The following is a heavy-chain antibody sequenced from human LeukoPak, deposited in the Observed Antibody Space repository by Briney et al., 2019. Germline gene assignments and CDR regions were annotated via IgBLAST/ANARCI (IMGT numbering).Heavy chain of an antibody. CDR1: GGSVSSTTYY. Sequence: PSETLSLTCTVSGGSVSSTTYYWSWIRQPPGKGLEWIASINYSGSTYYNPSLKSRVTISVDTSENQFSLKLSSVTAADTAVYYCARYVVYGSGKYYFDYWGQGTLVTVSS. V-gene: IGHV4-39*01. J-gene: IGHJ4*02. D-gene: IGHD3-10*01. CDR2: INYSGST. CDR3: ARYVVYGSGKYYFDY.